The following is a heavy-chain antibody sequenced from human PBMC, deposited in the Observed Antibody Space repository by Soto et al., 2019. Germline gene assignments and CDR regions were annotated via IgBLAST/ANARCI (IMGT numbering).Heavy chain of an antibody. D-gene: IGHD2-15*01. CDR1: GFTFSSYS. Sequence: GGCLRLSCAASGFTFSSYSMNWVRQAPGKGLEWVSSISSSSSYIYYADSVKGRFTISRDNAKNSLYLQMNSLRAEDTAVYYCARDLGYCSGGSCSNWFDPWGQGTLVTVSS. V-gene: IGHV3-21*01. CDR3: ARDLGYCSGGSCSNWFDP. CDR2: ISSSSSYI. J-gene: IGHJ5*02.